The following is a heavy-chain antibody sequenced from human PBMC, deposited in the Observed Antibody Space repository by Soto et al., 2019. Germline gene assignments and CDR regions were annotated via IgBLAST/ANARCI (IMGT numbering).Heavy chain of an antibody. CDR1: GGSISSGGYY. V-gene: IGHV4-31*03. CDR3: ARVRGGAERGYWFDP. D-gene: IGHD1-1*01. Sequence: QVQLQESGPGLVKPSQTLSLTCTVSGGSISSGGYYWSWIRQHPGKGLEWIGYIYHSGSTYYNPSPQHRVTXSXXXAXXQFSLKLSSVTAADTAVYYCARVRGGAERGYWFDPWGQGTLVTVSS. J-gene: IGHJ5*02. CDR2: IYHSGST.